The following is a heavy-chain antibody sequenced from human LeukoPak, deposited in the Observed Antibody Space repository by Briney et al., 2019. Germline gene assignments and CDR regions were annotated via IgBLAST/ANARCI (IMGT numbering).Heavy chain of an antibody. V-gene: IGHV4-59*01. CDR2: IYYSGST. Sequence: SETLSLTCTVSGGSLSSYYWSWIRQPPGKGLEWIGYIYYSGSTNYTPSLKSRGTIPVDTSKNQFSLKLSSVTAADTAVYYCARDLAGRGGIVGYAFDIWGQGTMVTVSS. CDR1: GGSLSSYY. CDR3: ARDLAGRGGIVGYAFDI. D-gene: IGHD2-15*01. J-gene: IGHJ3*02.